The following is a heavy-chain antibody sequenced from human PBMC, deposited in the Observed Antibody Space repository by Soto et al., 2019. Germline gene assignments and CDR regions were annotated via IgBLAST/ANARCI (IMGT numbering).Heavy chain of an antibody. CDR3: ARGRPGYDFWSGYPYYFDY. D-gene: IGHD3-3*01. V-gene: IGHV4-34*01. CDR1: GGSFSGYY. Sequence: SETLSLTCAVYGGSFSGYYWSRIRQPPGKGLEWIGEINHSGSTNYNPSLKSRVTISVDTSKNQFSLKLSSVTAADTAVYYCARGRPGYDFWSGYPYYFDYWGQGTLVTVSS. CDR2: INHSGST. J-gene: IGHJ4*02.